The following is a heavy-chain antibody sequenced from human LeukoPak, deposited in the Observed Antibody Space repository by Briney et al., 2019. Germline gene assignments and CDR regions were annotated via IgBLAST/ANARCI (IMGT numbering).Heavy chain of an antibody. CDR3: ARGLVSGSPRGYFDY. CDR1: EFTFSHYA. V-gene: IGHV3-30-3*01. J-gene: IGHJ4*01. CDR2: ISYDESNK. Sequence: GTSLRLSCAASEFTFSHYAMHWVRQAPGKGLEWVAVISYDESNKYYADSVKGRFTISRDNSKNTLYLQTNSLRTDDTAVYYCARGLVSGSPRGYFDYWGHGALVTVSS. D-gene: IGHD1-26*01.